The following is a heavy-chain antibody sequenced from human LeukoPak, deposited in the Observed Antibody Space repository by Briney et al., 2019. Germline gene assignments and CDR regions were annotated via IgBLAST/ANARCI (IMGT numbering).Heavy chain of an antibody. CDR3: ARGVGNGDRFDI. CDR2: INPNSGGT. J-gene: IGHJ3*02. V-gene: IGHV1-2*02. Sequence: ASLRVSCKASGYNLMDHALHWVRQAPGQGLEWMGWINPNSGGTNYAQKFQGRVTMTRDTSISTAYMELSRLRSDDTAVYYCARGVGNGDRFDIWGQGTMVTVSS. CDR1: GYNLMDHA. D-gene: IGHD4-17*01.